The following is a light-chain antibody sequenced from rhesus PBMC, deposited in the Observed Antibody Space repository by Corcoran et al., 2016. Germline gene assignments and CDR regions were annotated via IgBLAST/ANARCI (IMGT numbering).Light chain of an antibody. CDR2: AAS. V-gene: IGKV1-36*02. CDR1: QGIRDY. CDR3: LQGYNSPPLT. J-gene: IGKJ4*01. Sequence: DIQMTQSPSSLSASLGDRVTITCRASQGIRDYVSWYHQKPGKPPKRLIYAASRLEYGVSSSLRGSGSGTEFTLTISSLQPGDVASYYCLQGYNSPPLTVGGGTKVELK.